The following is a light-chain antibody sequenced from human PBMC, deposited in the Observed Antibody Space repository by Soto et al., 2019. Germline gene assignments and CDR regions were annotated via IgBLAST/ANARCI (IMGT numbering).Light chain of an antibody. J-gene: IGLJ2*01. CDR2: EVI. CDR1: SSDVGVYNY. V-gene: IGLV2-14*01. CDR3: SSYTSSSTLI. Sequence: QSALTQPASVSGSPGQSITISCTATSSDVGVYNYVSWYQQYPGKAPKLMIYEVINRPSGVSNSFSGSRSGNTASLIISGLQAEDDADYYCSSYTSSSTLIFGGGTKLTVL.